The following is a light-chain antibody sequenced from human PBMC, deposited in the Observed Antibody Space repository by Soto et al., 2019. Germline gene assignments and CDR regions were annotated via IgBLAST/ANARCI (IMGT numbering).Light chain of an antibody. Sequence: QSVLTQPPSVSGAPGQRVTISCIGSSSNIWAGYDVHWYQQLPETAPKLLIYRNNNRPSGVPDRFSGSKSGASASLAITGLQAEDEAEYYCQSYDDSLSAYVFGTGTKLTVL. V-gene: IGLV1-40*01. J-gene: IGLJ1*01. CDR2: RNN. CDR3: QSYDDSLSAYV. CDR1: SSNIWAGYD.